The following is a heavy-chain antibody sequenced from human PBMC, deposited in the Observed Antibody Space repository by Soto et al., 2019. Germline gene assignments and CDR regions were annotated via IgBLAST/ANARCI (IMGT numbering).Heavy chain of an antibody. Sequence: SETLSLTCAVYGGSFSGYYWSWIRQSPGKGLEWIGEINHRGITNYNPSLKSRVTISADTSKNQFSLRLSPVTAADTAVYYCARLYSTSSATFYFYYGMDVWGQGTTVTV. CDR1: GGSFSGYY. D-gene: IGHD6-6*01. J-gene: IGHJ6*02. CDR3: ARLYSTSSATFYFYYGMDV. V-gene: IGHV4-34*01. CDR2: INHRGIT.